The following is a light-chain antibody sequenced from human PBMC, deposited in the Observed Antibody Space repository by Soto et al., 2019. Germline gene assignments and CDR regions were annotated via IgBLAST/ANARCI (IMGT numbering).Light chain of an antibody. CDR1: QDINRY. CDR2: DAA. Sequence: DIQLTQSPSSLSASVGDRVTITCQASQDINRYVNWYQQQLGKAPKLLMFDAATMESGVPSRFSGSGSGTEVTLTISNLQPEDFATYFCQQHDSLPPTFGGGTKVDIQ. V-gene: IGKV1-33*01. J-gene: IGKJ4*01. CDR3: QQHDSLPPT.